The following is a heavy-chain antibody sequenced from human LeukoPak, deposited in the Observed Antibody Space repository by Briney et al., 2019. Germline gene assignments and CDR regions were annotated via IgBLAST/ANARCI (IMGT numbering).Heavy chain of an antibody. CDR1: GYTLTELS. J-gene: IGHJ4*02. CDR2: FDPEDGET. CDR3: ARDGGYFDY. V-gene: IGHV1-24*01. Sequence: EASVKVSCKVSGYTLTELSMHWVRQAPGKALEWMGGFDPEDGETIYAQRFQGRVTMTTDTSTSTAYMELRSLRFDDTAVYYCARDGGYFDYWGRGTLVTVSS.